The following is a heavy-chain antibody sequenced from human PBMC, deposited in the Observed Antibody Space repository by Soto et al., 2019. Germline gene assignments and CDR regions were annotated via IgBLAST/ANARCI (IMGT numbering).Heavy chain of an antibody. Sequence: PGGSLRLSCAASGFTFSSYGMHWVRQAPGKGLEWVAVISYDGSNKYYADSVKGRFTISRDNSKNTLYLQMNSLRAEDTAVYYCTGLTITYGSGWYFFDYWGQGTPVTVSS. D-gene: IGHD6-19*01. CDR2: ISYDGSNK. CDR3: TGLTITYGSGWYFFDY. V-gene: IGHV3-30*03. J-gene: IGHJ4*02. CDR1: GFTFSSYG.